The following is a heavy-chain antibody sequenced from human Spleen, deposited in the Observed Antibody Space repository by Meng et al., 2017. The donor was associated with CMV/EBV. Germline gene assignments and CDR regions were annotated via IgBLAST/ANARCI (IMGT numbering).Heavy chain of an antibody. V-gene: IGHV3-53*01. CDR1: GFTVSSNY. CDR3: ARDNRIYGSGSYYNYGMDV. Sequence: GESLKISCAASGFTVSSNYMSWVRQAPGKGLEWVSVIYSGGSTYYADSVKGRFTISRDNSKNTLYLQMNSLRAEDTAVYYCARDNRIYGSGSYYNYGMDVWGQGTTVTVSS. D-gene: IGHD3-10*01. CDR2: IYSGGST. J-gene: IGHJ6*02.